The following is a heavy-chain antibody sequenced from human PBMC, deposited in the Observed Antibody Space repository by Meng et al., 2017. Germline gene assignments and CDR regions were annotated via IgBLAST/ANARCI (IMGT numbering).Heavy chain of an antibody. V-gene: IGHV2-5*01. Sequence: SGPTLVKPTQTLTLTCTFSGFSLSTSGGGVGWIRQPPGKAREWLALIYWNDDKRYSPSLKSRLTNTKDTSKNQVVLTMTNMDPVDTATYYRAHRQVLPDYYYGMDVWGQGTTVTVSS. CDR2: IYWNDDK. CDR1: GFSLSTSGGG. CDR3: AHRQVLPDYYYGMDV. J-gene: IGHJ6*02.